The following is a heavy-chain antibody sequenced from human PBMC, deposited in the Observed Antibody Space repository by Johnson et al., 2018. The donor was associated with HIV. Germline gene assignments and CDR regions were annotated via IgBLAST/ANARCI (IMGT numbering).Heavy chain of an antibody. V-gene: IGHV3-66*02. CDR2: IYSGGST. CDR3: ARENSSGYHDAFDI. J-gene: IGHJ3*02. D-gene: IGHD3-22*01. Sequence: VQLVESGGGLVQPGGSLRLSCVASGFNVSGNYMSWVRQAPGRGLEWVSVIYSGGSTYYADSVKGRFTISRDNAKNSLYLQMNSLRAEDTAVYYCARENSSGYHDAFDIWGQGTLVTVSS. CDR1: GFNVSGNY.